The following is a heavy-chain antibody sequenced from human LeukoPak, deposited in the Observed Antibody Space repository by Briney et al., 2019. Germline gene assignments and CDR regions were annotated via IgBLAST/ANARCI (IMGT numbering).Heavy chain of an antibody. V-gene: IGHV4-59*08. CDR2: IYYSGST. D-gene: IGHD3-22*01. J-gene: IGHJ4*02. CDR3: WSRGGDSSGYKLYYFDY. Sequence: KSSESLSLTCTVSGCSISSYCWSWIRQPPGKGLEWVGYIYYSGSTNYNASPKRGVIISVDTSKNHSFLQLSSGTAADTAGFYWWSRGGDSSGYKLYYFDYWGQGTLVTVSS. CDR1: GCSISSYC.